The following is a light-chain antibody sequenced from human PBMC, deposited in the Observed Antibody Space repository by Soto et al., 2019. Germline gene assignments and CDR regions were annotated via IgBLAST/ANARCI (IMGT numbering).Light chain of an antibody. Sequence: QAVVTQSPSASASLGASVKLTCTLSRGHSNYAIAWHQQQPEKGPRYLMKVNSDGSHRKGDGIPDRFSGSSSGAQRYLTISSLQSEDEADYYCQTWGTGIRVFGTGTKVTVL. CDR3: QTWGTGIRV. CDR1: RGHSNYA. CDR2: VNSDGSH. J-gene: IGLJ1*01. V-gene: IGLV4-69*01.